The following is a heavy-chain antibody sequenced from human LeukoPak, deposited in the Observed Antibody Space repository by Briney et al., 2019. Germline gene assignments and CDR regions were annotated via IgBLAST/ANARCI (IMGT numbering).Heavy chain of an antibody. CDR1: GGSISSYY. CDR3: ARDMSLAYSSGSYFDY. CDR2: IYTSGST. D-gene: IGHD6-19*01. Sequence: PSETLSLTCTVSGGSISSYYWSWIRKPAGKGLEWIGRIYTSGSTNYNPSLKSRVTMSVDTSKNQFSLKLSSVTAADTAVYYCARDMSLAYSSGSYFDYWGQGTLVTVSS. V-gene: IGHV4-4*07. J-gene: IGHJ4*02.